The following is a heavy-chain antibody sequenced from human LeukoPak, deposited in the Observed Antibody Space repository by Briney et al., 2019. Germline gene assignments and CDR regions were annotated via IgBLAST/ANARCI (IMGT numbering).Heavy chain of an antibody. Sequence: SETLSLTCTVSGGSISSHFWTWIRQSPVKGLEWIGDISNSGSTSYNPSLKSRVTISIDTSKNQFSLKLSSVTAADTAVYYCGRDALVGYFSYYYMDVWGKGTTVTVSS. CDR2: ISNSGST. CDR1: GGSISSHF. D-gene: IGHD2-15*01. CDR3: GRDALVGYFSYYYMDV. J-gene: IGHJ6*03. V-gene: IGHV4-59*11.